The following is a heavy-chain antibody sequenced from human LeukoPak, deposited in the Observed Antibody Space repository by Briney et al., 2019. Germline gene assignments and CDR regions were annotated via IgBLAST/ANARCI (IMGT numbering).Heavy chain of an antibody. J-gene: IGHJ3*02. V-gene: IGHV1-69*01. D-gene: IGHD3-10*01. Sequence: VKVSCKASGYTFTSYDINWVRQATGQGLEWMGGIIPIFGTANYAQKFQGRVTITADESTSTAYMELSSLRAEDTAVYYCARLGIGSGSYDDESAFDIWGQGTMVTVSS. CDR1: GYTFTSYD. CDR3: ARLGIGSGSYDDESAFDI. CDR2: IIPIFGTA.